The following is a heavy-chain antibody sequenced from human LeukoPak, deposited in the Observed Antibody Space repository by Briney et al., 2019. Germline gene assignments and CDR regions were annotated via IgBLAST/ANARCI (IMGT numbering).Heavy chain of an antibody. CDR2: LGSTISYI. Sequence: GGSLRLSCVGSGFRFSGYSMKWFRQAPGKGLEWVSYLGSTISYISYSDSVKGRFTISRDNAKSSLYLQMNSLRVEDMALYYCAREGFYSGLDIWGQGTMVTVSS. J-gene: IGHJ6*02. CDR3: AREGFYSGLDI. CDR1: GFRFSGYS. V-gene: IGHV3-21*01.